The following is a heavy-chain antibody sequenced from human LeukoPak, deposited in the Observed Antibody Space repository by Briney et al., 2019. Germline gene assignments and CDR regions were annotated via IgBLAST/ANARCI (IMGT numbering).Heavy chain of an antibody. CDR3: ARESTNYGDYNCFDP. V-gene: IGHV3-53*05. Sequence: GGSLRLSCAASGVTVSNNFMSWVRQAPGKGLEWVAVIYGGGSTYYADSVKGRFTISRDNSKNTLYLQMNSLRAEDTAVYYCARESTNYGDYNCFDPWGQVILVTVAS. D-gene: IGHD4-17*01. CDR2: IYGGGST. CDR1: GVTVSNNF. J-gene: IGHJ5*02.